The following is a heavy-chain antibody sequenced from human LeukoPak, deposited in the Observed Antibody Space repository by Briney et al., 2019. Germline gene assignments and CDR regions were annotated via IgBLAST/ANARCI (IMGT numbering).Heavy chain of an antibody. Sequence: GESLKISRKGSGYSFTSYWIGWVRQMPGKGLEWMGIIYPGDSDTRYSPSFQGQVTISADKSISTAYLQWSSLKASDTAMYYCARVYYDFWSGLGSYYYYYYMDVWGKGTTVTVSS. V-gene: IGHV5-51*01. CDR1: GYSFTSYW. CDR3: ARVYYDFWSGLGSYYYYYYMDV. J-gene: IGHJ6*03. CDR2: IYPGDSDT. D-gene: IGHD3-3*01.